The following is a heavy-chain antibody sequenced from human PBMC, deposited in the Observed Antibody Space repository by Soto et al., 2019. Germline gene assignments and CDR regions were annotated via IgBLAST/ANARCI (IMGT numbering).Heavy chain of an antibody. CDR1: GGTFSSYA. D-gene: IGHD6-13*01. Sequence: SVKVSCKASGGTFSSYAISWVRQAPGQGLEWMGGIIPIFGTANYAQKFQGRVTITADESTSTAYMELSSLRSEDTAVYYCAKLCIAASGPSRYYFAYWGQRTLVTVSS. J-gene: IGHJ4*02. CDR2: IIPIFGTA. V-gene: IGHV1-69*13. CDR3: AKLCIAASGPSRYYFAY.